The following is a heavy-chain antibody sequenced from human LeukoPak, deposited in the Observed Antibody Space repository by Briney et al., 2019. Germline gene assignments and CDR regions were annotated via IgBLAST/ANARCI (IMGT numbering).Heavy chain of an antibody. CDR2: INPNTGAT. D-gene: IGHD3-10*01. V-gene: IGHV1-2*02. J-gene: IGHJ4*02. Sequence: ASVKVSCKASGYTFTHYFAYWVRQAPGQGLQWMGWINPNTGATSYPQKFQGRVTITRDTSISTAYMELRSLRSDDTAIYYCVRDGGSGSPYDFWGQGTLVTVSS. CDR3: VRDGGSGSPYDF. CDR1: GYTFTHYF.